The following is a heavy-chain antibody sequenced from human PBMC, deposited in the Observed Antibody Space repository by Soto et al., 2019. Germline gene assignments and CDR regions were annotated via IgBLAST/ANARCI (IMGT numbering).Heavy chain of an antibody. CDR3: VQTTGWPGFDF. J-gene: IGHJ4*02. CDR1: GFAVSSKY. V-gene: IGHV3-53*01. Sequence: EVQLVESGGGLIQPGGSLRLSCAASGFAVSSKYMTWVRQAPGKGLEWVSVIYGGGTTYYADPVKGRFTISRDTSKNTLYLQMNSLRAEDTAVYYCVQTTGWPGFDFWGQGTLVTVSS. D-gene: IGHD6-19*01. CDR2: IYGGGTT.